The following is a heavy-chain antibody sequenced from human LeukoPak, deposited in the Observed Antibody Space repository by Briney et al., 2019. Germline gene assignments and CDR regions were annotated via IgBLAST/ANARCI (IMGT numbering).Heavy chain of an antibody. CDR1: GYTFTGYY. CDR2: INPNSGGT. J-gene: IGHJ2*01. D-gene: IGHD4-17*01. Sequence: ASVKVSCKASGYTFTGYYMHWVRQAPGQGLEWMGWINPNSGGTNYAQKFQGWVTMTRDTSISTAYMELSRLRSDDTAVYYCARGLGKPTVTTANWYFDLWGRGTLVTVSS. CDR3: ARGLGKPTVTTANWYFDL. V-gene: IGHV1-2*04.